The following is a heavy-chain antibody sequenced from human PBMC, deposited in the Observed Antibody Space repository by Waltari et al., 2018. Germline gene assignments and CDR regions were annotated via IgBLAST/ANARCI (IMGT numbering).Heavy chain of an antibody. J-gene: IGHJ4*02. CDR3: AVESGYNYGY. D-gene: IGHD5-12*01. CDR2: IIPIFGTA. CDR1: GVPCSSYA. V-gene: IGHV1-69*05. Sequence: QVQLVQSGAEVKKPGSAVKVSCNASGVPCSSYAISWVRQAPGQGLEWMGGIIPIFGTANYAQKFKGRVTITTDESPSTAYMELSSLRSEDTAVYYCAVESGYNYGYWGQGTLVTVSS.